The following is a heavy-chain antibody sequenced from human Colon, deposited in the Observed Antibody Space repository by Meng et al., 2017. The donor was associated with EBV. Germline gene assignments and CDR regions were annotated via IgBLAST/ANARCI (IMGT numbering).Heavy chain of an antibody. CDR3: FSARYNSSAYYYH. CDR1: GSPCGAYA. V-gene: IGHV3-73*01. CDR2: NRTKTKTYTT. J-gene: IGHJ4*02. Sequence: LLVGAVGGLVPPGKSLTPSVVAVGSPCGAYARYWGRQAAGEGVEWVDRNRTKTKTYTTAHNASLEGRFAVSSDELWRTAYFEMNSLKTDYKAVYYYFSARYNSSAYYYHWGQGTLVTVSS. D-gene: IGHD3-22*01.